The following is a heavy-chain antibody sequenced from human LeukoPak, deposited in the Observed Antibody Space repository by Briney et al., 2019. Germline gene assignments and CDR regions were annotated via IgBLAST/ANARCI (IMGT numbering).Heavy chain of an antibody. D-gene: IGHD4-17*01. Sequence: PGGSLRLSCAASGFTFSDYYMSWIRQAPGKGLEWVSYISSSGSTIYYADSVKGRFTISRDNAKNSLYLQMNSLRAEDTAVYYCARNRDYGDHEDGDAFDIWGQGTMVTVSS. CDR2: ISSSGSTI. V-gene: IGHV3-11*01. CDR1: GFTFSDYY. CDR3: ARNRDYGDHEDGDAFDI. J-gene: IGHJ3*02.